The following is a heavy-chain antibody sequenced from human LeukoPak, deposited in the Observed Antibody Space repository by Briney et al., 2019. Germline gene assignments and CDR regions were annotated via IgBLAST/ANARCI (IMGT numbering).Heavy chain of an antibody. CDR1: GFTFDEYA. J-gene: IGHJ6*02. Sequence: SLRLSCAASGFTFDEYAMHWVRHAPGKGLEWVSGISWNSGSIGYADSVKGRFTISRDNAKNSLYLQMNSLRAEDTALYYCAKDRVAGYYYGMDVWGQGTTVTVSS. V-gene: IGHV3-9*01. CDR2: ISWNSGSI. CDR3: AKDRVAGYYYGMDV. D-gene: IGHD6-19*01.